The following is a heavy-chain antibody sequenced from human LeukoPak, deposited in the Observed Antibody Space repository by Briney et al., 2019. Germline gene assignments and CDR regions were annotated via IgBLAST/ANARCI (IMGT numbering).Heavy chain of an antibody. Sequence: GGSLRLSCAASGFTFSSYSMNWVRQAPGKGLEWVSSISSSSSYIYYADSVKGRFTISRDNAKNSLYLQRNSLRAEDTAVYYCARDIEETWYYYGSGSNYYFDYWGQGTLVTVSS. CDR1: GFTFSSYS. J-gene: IGHJ4*02. CDR3: ARDIEETWYYYGSGSNYYFDY. CDR2: ISSSSSYI. D-gene: IGHD3-10*01. V-gene: IGHV3-21*01.